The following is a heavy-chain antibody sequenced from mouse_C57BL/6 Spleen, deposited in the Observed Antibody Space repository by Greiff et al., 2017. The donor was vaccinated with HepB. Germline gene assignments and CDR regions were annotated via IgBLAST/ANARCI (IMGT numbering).Heavy chain of an antibody. CDR3: ARAMDYGSSGYAMDY. CDR2: IYPGDGDT. Sequence: QVQLQQSGPELVKPGASVKISCKASGYAFSSSWMNWVKQRPGKGLEWIGRIYPGDGDTNYNGKFKGKATLTADKSSSTAYMQLSSLTSEDSAVYFCARAMDYGSSGYAMDYWGQGTSVTVSS. D-gene: IGHD1-1*01. CDR1: GYAFSSSW. J-gene: IGHJ4*01. V-gene: IGHV1-82*01.